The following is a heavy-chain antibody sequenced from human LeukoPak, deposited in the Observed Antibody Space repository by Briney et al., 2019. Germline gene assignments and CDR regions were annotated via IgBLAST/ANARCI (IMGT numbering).Heavy chain of an antibody. J-gene: IGHJ4*02. V-gene: IGHV3-73*01. CDR1: GFTFSGSA. D-gene: IGHD5-18*01. CDR3: TRPSDTAMPRLDY. Sequence: GGSLRLSCAASGFTFSGSAMHWVRQASGKGLEWVGRIRSKANSYATAYAASVKGRFTISRDDSKNTAYLQMNSLKTEDTAVYYCTRPSDTAMPRLDYWGQGTLVIVSS. CDR2: IRSKANSYAT.